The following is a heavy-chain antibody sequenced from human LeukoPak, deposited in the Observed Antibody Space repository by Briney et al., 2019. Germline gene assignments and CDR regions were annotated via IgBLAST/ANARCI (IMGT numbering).Heavy chain of an antibody. V-gene: IGHV1-69*05. CDR3: ARGRPEVVPAASYYYYMDV. D-gene: IGHD2-2*01. CDR1: GGTFSSYA. CDR2: IIPIFGTA. Sequence: SVKVSCKASGGTFSSYAISWVRQAPGQGLEWMGGIIPIFGTANYAQKFQGRVTITTDESTSTAYMELSSLRSEDTAVYYCARGRPEVVPAASYYYYMDVWGKGTTVTVSS. J-gene: IGHJ6*03.